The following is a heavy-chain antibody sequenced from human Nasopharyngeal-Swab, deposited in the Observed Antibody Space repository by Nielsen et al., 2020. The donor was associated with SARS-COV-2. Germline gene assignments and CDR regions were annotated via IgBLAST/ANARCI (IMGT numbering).Heavy chain of an antibody. J-gene: IGHJ6*03. CDR1: GSTFTSYY. V-gene: IGHV1-46*01. Sequence: ASVKVSCKASGSTFTSYYMHWVRQAPGQGLEWMGIINPSGGSTSYAQKLQGRVTMTRDTSTSTAYMELSSLRSEDTAVYYCARGIGVLRFLEWSHMDVWGKGTTVTVSS. CDR2: INPSGGST. D-gene: IGHD3-3*01. CDR3: ARGIGVLRFLEWSHMDV.